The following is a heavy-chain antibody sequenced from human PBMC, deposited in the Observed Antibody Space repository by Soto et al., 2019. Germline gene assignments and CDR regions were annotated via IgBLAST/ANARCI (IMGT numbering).Heavy chain of an antibody. J-gene: IGHJ3*02. CDR2: IWYDGSNK. CDR3: ARDMGASDAFDI. CDR1: GFTFSSYG. Sequence: GGSLRLSCAASGFTFSSYGMHWVRQAPGKGPEWVAVIWYDGSNKYYADSVKGRFTISRDNSKNTLYLQMNSLRAEDTAVYYCARDMGASDAFDIWGQGTMVTVSS. D-gene: IGHD1-26*01. V-gene: IGHV3-33*01.